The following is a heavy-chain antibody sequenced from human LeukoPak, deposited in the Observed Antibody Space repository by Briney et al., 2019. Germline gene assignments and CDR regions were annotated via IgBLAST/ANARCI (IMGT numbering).Heavy chain of an antibody. V-gene: IGHV1-2*02. D-gene: IGHD2-15*01. J-gene: IGHJ2*01. CDR1: GYTFTGYY. CDR2: INPNSGGT. CDR3: ARVGGRYCSGGSCYSGYFDL. Sequence: ASVKVSCKASGYTFTGYYMHWVRQAPGQGLEWMGWINPNSGGTNYAQKFQGRVTMTRDTSISTAYMELSRLRSDDTAVYYCARVGGRYCSGGSCYSGYFDLWGRGTLVTVSS.